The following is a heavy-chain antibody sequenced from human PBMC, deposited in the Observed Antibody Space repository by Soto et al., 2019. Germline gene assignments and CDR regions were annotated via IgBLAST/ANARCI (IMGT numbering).Heavy chain of an antibody. V-gene: IGHV3-66*01. CDR3: ARGSFF. J-gene: IGHJ4*01. CDR2: IYSADNT. CDR1: GLSVSSND. Sequence: PGGSLRLSCAASGLSVSSNDMSWVRQAPGKGLECVSIIYSADNTFYVDSVKGRFIISRDNSKNTVYLQMNSLRADDTAVYYCARGSFFWGQGSLVTVSS. D-gene: IGHD3-3*02.